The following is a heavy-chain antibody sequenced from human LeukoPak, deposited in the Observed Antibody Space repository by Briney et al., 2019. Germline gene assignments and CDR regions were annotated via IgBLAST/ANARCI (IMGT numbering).Heavy chain of an antibody. CDR1: GFTFSINA. Sequence: GRSLRLSCEGSGFTFSINAMHWVRQAPGKGLEWLAVISYDGTKQYFADSVKGRFTISRDNVKNSLYLEMNSLRAEDTAVYYCATDPATVGITTRDFWGQGTLVTVSS. CDR3: ATDPATVGITTRDF. V-gene: IGHV3-30-3*01. J-gene: IGHJ4*02. CDR2: ISYDGTKQ. D-gene: IGHD1-26*01.